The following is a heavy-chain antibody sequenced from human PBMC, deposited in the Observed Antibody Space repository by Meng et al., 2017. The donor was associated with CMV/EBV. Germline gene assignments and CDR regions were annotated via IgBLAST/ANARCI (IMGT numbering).Heavy chain of an antibody. D-gene: IGHD2-21*02. J-gene: IGHJ4*02. CDR3: AREGDNPFDY. CDR2: IYYSGST. V-gene: IGHV4-30-4*08. CDR1: GGSISSADYY. Sequence: QVAGQAAGPGPVTPSQALSLPCTGSGGSISSADYYWSWSRQPPGKGLEWIGYIYYSGSTYYNPSLKSRVTISVDTSKNQFSLKLSSVTAADTAVYYCAREGDNPFDYWGQGTLVTVSS.